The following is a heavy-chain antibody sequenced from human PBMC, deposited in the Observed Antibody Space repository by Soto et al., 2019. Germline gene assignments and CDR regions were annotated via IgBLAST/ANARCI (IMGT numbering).Heavy chain of an antibody. Sequence: QVQLEQSGAEVKKPGSSVKVSCKASGGTFSSYTISWVRQAPGQGLEWMGRIIPILGIANYAQKYMGRVTITADKSTGTDYMDLSSLRSDDTAVYYCASGPQFCSSTSCYSYGFDPWGQGTLVTVS. CDR3: ASGPQFCSSTSCYSYGFDP. CDR2: IIPILGIA. V-gene: IGHV1-69*02. D-gene: IGHD2-2*01. J-gene: IGHJ5*02. CDR1: GGTFSSYT.